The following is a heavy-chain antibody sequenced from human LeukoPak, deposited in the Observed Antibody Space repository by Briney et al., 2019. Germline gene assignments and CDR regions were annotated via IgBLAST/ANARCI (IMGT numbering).Heavy chain of an antibody. D-gene: IGHD4-11*01. CDR2: INHSGRT. J-gene: IGHJ5*02. CDR3: ARVLTTRDWFDP. V-gene: IGHV4-34*01. CDR1: GGSFSGYY. Sequence: SGTLSLTCAVYGGSFSGYYWSWIRQPPGKGLEWIGEINHSGRTNNNPSLKSRVTISADTSKTKFSLILSSMAAAHTAVYYFARVLTTRDWFDPWGQGTLVTVSS.